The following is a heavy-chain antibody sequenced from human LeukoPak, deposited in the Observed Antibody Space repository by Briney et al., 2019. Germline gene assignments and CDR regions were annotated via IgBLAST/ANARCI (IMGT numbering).Heavy chain of an antibody. CDR2: IYYSGST. V-gene: IGHV4-31*03. CDR1: GGSISSGGYY. D-gene: IGHD2-8*01. J-gene: IGHJ3*02. Sequence: SETLSLACTVYGGSISSGGYYWSWIRQHPGKGLKWIGYIYYSGSTYYNPSLKSRVTISVDTSKNQFSLKLSSVTAADTAVYYCARDHGVYAFDIWGQGTMVTVSS. CDR3: ARDHGVYAFDI.